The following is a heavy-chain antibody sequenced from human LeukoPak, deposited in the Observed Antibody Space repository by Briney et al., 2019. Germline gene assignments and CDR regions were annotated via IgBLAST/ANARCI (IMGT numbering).Heavy chain of an antibody. V-gene: IGHV3-11*01. CDR1: GFTFNEYY. Sequence: SAGSLRLSCAVSGFTFNEYYMRWIRQAPGKGLEWLSYINIGGTNTHYADSVKGTFTISRDNGKRALYLEMNNLRAEDTAVYYCATDGAGFDTWGQGVLVTVSS. CDR2: INIGGTNT. J-gene: IGHJ5*02. CDR3: ATDGAGFDT.